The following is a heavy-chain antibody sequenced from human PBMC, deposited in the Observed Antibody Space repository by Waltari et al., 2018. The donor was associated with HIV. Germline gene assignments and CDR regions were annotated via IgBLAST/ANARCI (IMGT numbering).Heavy chain of an antibody. CDR3: AKQWKRPYYGMDV. CDR1: GFVFRTYG. CDR2: IRFDGSNK. V-gene: IGHV3-30*02. D-gene: IGHD6-19*01. J-gene: IGHJ6*02. Sequence: QVQLEEFGGGVVQLGGSLRLSCYAYGFVFRTYGMNWVRQAPGKCLEWVAFIRFDGSNKYYADSVKGRFTISRDNSKNILYLQINSLRAADTAVYYCAKQWKRPYYGMDVWGQGTTVTVSS.